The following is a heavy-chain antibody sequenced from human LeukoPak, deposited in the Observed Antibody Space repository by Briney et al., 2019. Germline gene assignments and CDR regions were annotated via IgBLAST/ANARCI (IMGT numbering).Heavy chain of an antibody. D-gene: IGHD5-18*01. CDR2: IYPGDSDT. J-gene: IGHJ2*01. CDR3: ARPPTAMASLDWYFDL. V-gene: IGHV5-51*01. CDR1: GYTFDTYW. Sequence: GESLKISCKGSGYTFDTYWIGWVRQMPGKGLEWMGIIYPGDSDTKYRPSFQGQVTFSVDKSISTAYLQWSSLKASDTAMYYCARPPTAMASLDWYFDLWGRGTLVTVSS.